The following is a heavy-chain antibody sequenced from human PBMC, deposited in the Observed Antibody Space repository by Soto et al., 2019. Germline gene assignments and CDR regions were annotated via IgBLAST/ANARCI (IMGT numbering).Heavy chain of an antibody. CDR2: IKQDGSEK. CDR3: ARAGRGCSSTSCHDAFDI. Sequence: GSLRLTGAASGFTFSSYWMSWVRQAPGKGLEWVANIKQDGSEKYYVDSVKGRFTISRDNAKNSLYLQMNSLRAEDTAVYYCARAGRGCSSTSCHDAFDIWGQGTTVTV. V-gene: IGHV3-7*03. J-gene: IGHJ3*02. D-gene: IGHD2-2*01. CDR1: GFTFSSYW.